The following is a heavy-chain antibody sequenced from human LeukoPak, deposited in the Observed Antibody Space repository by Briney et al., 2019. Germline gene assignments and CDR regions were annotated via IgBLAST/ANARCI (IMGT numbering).Heavy chain of an antibody. CDR1: GYTFTSYG. J-gene: IGHJ4*02. CDR3: ARVRSYCSSTSCYSFDY. D-gene: IGHD2-2*01. V-gene: IGHV1-18*01. CDR2: ISAYNGNT. Sequence: GASVKVSCKASGYTFTSYGISWVRHAPGQGLEWMGWISAYNGNTNYAQKLQGRVTMTTDTSTSTAYMELRSLRSDDTAVYYCARVRSYCSSTSCYSFDYWGQGTLVTVSS.